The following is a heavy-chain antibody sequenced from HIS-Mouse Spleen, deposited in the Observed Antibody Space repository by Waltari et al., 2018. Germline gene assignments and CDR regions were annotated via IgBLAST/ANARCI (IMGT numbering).Heavy chain of an antibody. Sequence: QLQLQESGPGLEKPSETLSLTCTVSSGSISSSSYYWVWIRQPPGKGLEWVGSIYYNWGNYSNPSLKRRVTISVDTSKNQFSLKLSSVTAEDTAVYYCAREIPYSSSWYDWYFDLWGRGTLVTVSS. D-gene: IGHD6-13*01. CDR1: SGSISSSSYY. J-gene: IGHJ2*01. CDR3: AREIPYSSSWYDWYFDL. CDR2: IYYNWGN. V-gene: IGHV4-39*07.